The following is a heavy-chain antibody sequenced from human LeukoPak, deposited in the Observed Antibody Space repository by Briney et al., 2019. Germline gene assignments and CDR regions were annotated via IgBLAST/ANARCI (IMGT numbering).Heavy chain of an antibody. V-gene: IGHV4-34*01. Sequence: SETLSLTCAVYGGSFSGYYWSWIRQPPGKGLEWNGEINHSGSTNYNPSLKSRVTISVDTSKNQFSLKLSSVTAADTAVYYCARKGVLLGYCSGGSCYSSWFDPWGQGTLVTVSS. CDR2: INHSGST. CDR1: GGSFSGYY. D-gene: IGHD2-15*01. J-gene: IGHJ5*02. CDR3: ARKGVLLGYCSGGSCYSSWFDP.